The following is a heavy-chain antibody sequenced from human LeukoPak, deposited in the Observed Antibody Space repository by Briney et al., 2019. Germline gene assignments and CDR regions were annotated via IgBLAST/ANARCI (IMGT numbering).Heavy chain of an antibody. CDR3: ARGPVYYDSGSYYPLSR. V-gene: IGHV1-69*05. CDR1: GGTFSAYA. Sequence: SVKVSCKASGGTFSAYATSWVRQAPGRGLEGMGGIIPMYETTKYAQNFQGRVTITTDEATNTAYMELTSLRSDDTAVYYCARGPVYYDSGSYYPLSRWGQGTLITVSS. J-gene: IGHJ4*02. D-gene: IGHD3-22*01. CDR2: IIPMYETT.